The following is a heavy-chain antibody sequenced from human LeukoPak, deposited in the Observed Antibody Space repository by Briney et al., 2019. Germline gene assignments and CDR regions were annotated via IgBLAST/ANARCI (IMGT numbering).Heavy chain of an antibody. CDR3: ARVVTSHQWFGELAYWYFDL. CDR2: IYYSGST. D-gene: IGHD3-10*01. V-gene: IGHV4-30-4*01. Sequence: ASETLSLTCTVSGGSISSGDYYWSWIRQPPGKGLEWIGYIYYSGSTYYNPSLKSRVTISVDTSKNQFSLKLSSVTAADTAVYYCARVVTSHQWFGELAYWYFDLWGRGTLVTVS. J-gene: IGHJ2*01. CDR1: GGSISSGDYY.